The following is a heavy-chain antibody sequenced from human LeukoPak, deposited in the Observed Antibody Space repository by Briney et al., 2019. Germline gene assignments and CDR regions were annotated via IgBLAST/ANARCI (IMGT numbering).Heavy chain of an antibody. Sequence: GGSLRLSCAASGFTVSSNYMSWVRQAPGKGLEWVANIKQDGSEKHYVDSVKGRFTISRDNAKNSLYLQMNSLRAEDTAVYHCARESLVAFDPWGQGTLVTVSS. V-gene: IGHV3-7*01. CDR2: IKQDGSEK. CDR1: GFTVSSNY. CDR3: ARESLVAFDP. J-gene: IGHJ5*02.